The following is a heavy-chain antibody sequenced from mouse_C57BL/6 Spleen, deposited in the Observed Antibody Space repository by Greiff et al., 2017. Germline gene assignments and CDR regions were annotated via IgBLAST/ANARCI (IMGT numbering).Heavy chain of an antibody. CDR2: IDPANGNT. D-gene: IGHD2-1*01. CDR3: ARSGPYGNYDYAMDY. V-gene: IGHV14-3*01. CDR1: GFNIKNTY. Sequence: VQLQQSVAELVRPGASVKLSCTASGFNIKNTYMHWVKQRPEQGLEWIGRIDPANGNTKYASKFQGKATITADTSSNAAYLQLSSLTYEATAIYYCARSGPYGNYDYAMDYWGQGTSVTVSS. J-gene: IGHJ4*01.